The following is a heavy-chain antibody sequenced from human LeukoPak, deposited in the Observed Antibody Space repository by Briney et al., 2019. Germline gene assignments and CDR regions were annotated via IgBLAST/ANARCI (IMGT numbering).Heavy chain of an antibody. CDR1: GYIFINYY. CDR2: INPSDGST. J-gene: IGHJ4*02. CDR3: ARDVAREFDY. Sequence: ASVKVSCKASGYIFINYYIHWVRQAPGQGLEWMGVINPSDGSTNYAQKYQDRVTKTRDTSTRTVYMQLSSLRSDDTAVYYCARDVAREFDYWGQGTLVTVSS. V-gene: IGHV1-46*01.